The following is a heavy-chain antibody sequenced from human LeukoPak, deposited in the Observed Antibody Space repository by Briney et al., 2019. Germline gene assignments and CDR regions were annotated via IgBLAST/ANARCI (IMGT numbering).Heavy chain of an antibody. Sequence: GESLKISCKGSGYSFTSYWIGWVRQAPGKGLEWVGRIKSKTDGGTTDYAAPVKGRFTISRDDSKNTLYLQMNSLKTEDTAVYYCTTDQSVKYSSGWFDYYYYYMDVWGKGTTVTVSS. CDR1: GYSFTSYW. V-gene: IGHV3-15*01. J-gene: IGHJ6*03. D-gene: IGHD6-19*01. CDR3: TTDQSVKYSSGWFDYYYYYMDV. CDR2: IKSKTDGGTT.